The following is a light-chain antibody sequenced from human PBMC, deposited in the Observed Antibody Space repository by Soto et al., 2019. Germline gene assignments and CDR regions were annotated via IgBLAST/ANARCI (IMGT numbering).Light chain of an antibody. V-gene: IGLV2-23*02. J-gene: IGLJ3*02. CDR2: EVS. Sequence: QSALTQPGSVSGSPGQSITISCTGSSSDVGVSNLVSWYQQHPGKAPKLIIYEVSQRPSGVSNRFSGSKSGNTASLTISGLQDDDGGDYYCCSSANRRLLFGAGTKLTVL. CDR3: CSSANRRLL. CDR1: SSDVGVSNL.